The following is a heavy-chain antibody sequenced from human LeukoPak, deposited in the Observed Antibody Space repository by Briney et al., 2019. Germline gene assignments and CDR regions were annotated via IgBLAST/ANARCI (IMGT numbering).Heavy chain of an antibody. CDR2: IYHSGST. V-gene: IGHV4-39*07. CDR1: GGSISSGSYY. J-gene: IGHJ3*01. Sequence: KTSETLSLTCTVSGGSISSGSYYWSWIRQPAGKGLEWIGRIYHSGSTYYNPSLKSRVTISLDMSTNQFSLNLYSVTAADTAVYYCARYSDGNIHGAFDFWGQGTMVTVSS. CDR3: ARYSDGNIHGAFDF. D-gene: IGHD3-16*01.